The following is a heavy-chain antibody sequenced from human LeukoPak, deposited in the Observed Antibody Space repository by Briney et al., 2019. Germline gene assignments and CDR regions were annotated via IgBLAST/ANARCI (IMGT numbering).Heavy chain of an antibody. Sequence: PGGSLRLSCAASGFTFSIYAMNWVRQAPGKGLEWVSGISGSGATTYYADSVKGRLTISRDNSKNTLYLQMNSLRAEDTALYYCAKDVGAASREYFQYGGGGTLVTVSS. J-gene: IGHJ1*01. CDR1: GFTFSIYA. D-gene: IGHD6-25*01. CDR2: ISGSGATT. CDR3: AKDVGAASREYFQY. V-gene: IGHV3-23*01.